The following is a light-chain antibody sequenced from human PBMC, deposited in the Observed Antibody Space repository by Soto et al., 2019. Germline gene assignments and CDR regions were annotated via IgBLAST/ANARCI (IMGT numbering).Light chain of an antibody. CDR3: QQYSSSPIT. CDR2: GAS. J-gene: IGKJ5*01. CDR1: QSIGSSY. Sequence: EVVLTQSPGTLSLSPWERATLSWRASQSIGSSYLAWYQQKPGQAPRLLIYGASSRATGIPDRFSGGGSGTDFSLTISRLDPEDFAVYYCQQYSSSPITFGQGTRLEIK. V-gene: IGKV3-20*01.